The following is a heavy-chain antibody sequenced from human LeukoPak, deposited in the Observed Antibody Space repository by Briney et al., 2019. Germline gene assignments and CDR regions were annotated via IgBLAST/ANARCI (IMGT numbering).Heavy chain of an antibody. J-gene: IGHJ4*02. D-gene: IGHD4-23*01. Sequence: PSETLSLTCTVSGGSISSGDYYWSWIRQPPGTGLEWIGYIYYSGSTYYNPSLKSRVTISVDTSKNQFSLKLSSVTAADTAVYYCARDLLSEGNHLDYWGQGTLVTVSS. CDR3: ARDLLSEGNHLDY. V-gene: IGHV4-30-4*01. CDR1: GGSISSGDYY. CDR2: IYYSGST.